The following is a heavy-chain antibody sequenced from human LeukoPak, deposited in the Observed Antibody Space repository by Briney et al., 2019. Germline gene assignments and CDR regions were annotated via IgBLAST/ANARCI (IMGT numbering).Heavy chain of an antibody. Sequence: SETLSLTCTVSGGSISSYYWSWIRQPPGKGLEWIGYIYYSGTTNYNPSLKSRVTISVDTSKNQFSLKLSSVTAADTAVYYCARYVGEKTAFDIWGQGTMVTVSS. CDR3: ARYVGEKTAFDI. J-gene: IGHJ3*02. D-gene: IGHD3-10*01. CDR2: IYYSGTT. V-gene: IGHV4-59*01. CDR1: GGSISSYY.